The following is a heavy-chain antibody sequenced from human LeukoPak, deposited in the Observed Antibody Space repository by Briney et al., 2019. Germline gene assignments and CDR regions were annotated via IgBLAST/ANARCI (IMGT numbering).Heavy chain of an antibody. CDR3: VRGRYSSGWFKDKNWFDP. J-gene: IGHJ5*02. D-gene: IGHD6-19*01. CDR1: RYPISSDYY. Sequence: ETLSLTCTVSRYPISSDYYWGWIRQPPGKGLEWIAFMYQTGSTNYNPSLKSRATKSEETSKNQFSLKLSSVTAADTAVYYCVRGRYSSGWFKDKNWFDPWGQGIPVTVSS. CDR2: MYQTGST. V-gene: IGHV4-38-2*02.